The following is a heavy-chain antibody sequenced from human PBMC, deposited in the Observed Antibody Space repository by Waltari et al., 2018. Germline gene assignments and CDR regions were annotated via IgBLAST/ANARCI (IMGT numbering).Heavy chain of an antibody. CDR3: TKDRQSIQFEY. Sequence: EVQLLESGGGLVQPGESLRLSCAASGFTFSTYAMNWVRQAPGKGLERVSTVANSGGRTFYAASVQGRFTISRDNLRNTVYLQMNSLRAEDTALYYCTKDRQSIQFEYWGQGILVTVSS. CDR1: GFTFSTYA. D-gene: IGHD6-19*01. J-gene: IGHJ4*02. CDR2: VANSGGRT. V-gene: IGHV3-23*01.